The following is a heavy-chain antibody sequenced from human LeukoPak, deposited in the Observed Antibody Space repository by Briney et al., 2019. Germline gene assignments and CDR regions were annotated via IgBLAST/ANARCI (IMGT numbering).Heavy chain of an antibody. CDR3: ARGGSYGAYLDY. Sequence: PSETLSLTCSVSGASITNYYWSWIRQAPGKGLEWIGCIYYSGNTNTYNPSLKSRATISLYTSRKYFSLELRSVTAADTAVYYCARGGSYGAYLDYWGQGALVTVSS. J-gene: IGHJ4*02. D-gene: IGHD1-26*01. CDR2: IYYSGNT. V-gene: IGHV4-59*01. CDR1: GASITNYY.